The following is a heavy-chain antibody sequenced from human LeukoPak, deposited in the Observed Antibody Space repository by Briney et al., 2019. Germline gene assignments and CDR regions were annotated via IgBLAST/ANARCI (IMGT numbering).Heavy chain of an antibody. D-gene: IGHD6-6*01. CDR3: AKEDLSSSRYYFEN. CDR2: TTPAGGGT. J-gene: IGHJ4*02. V-gene: IGHV3-23*01. Sequence: GGSLRLSCAASGFDFSNCAMSWVRQAPGMGLEWVSATTPAGGGTYYADSVKGRFTISRDNAKNTLYLHMNSLRAEDTAVYYCAKEDLSSSRYYFENWGQGALVTVSS. CDR1: GFDFSNCA.